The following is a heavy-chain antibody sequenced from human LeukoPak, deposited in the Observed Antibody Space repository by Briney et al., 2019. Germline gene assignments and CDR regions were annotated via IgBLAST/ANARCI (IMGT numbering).Heavy chain of an antibody. CDR1: GGTFSSYA. D-gene: IGHD2-15*01. CDR2: INPNSGGT. CDR3: ARDLKVEYYMDV. J-gene: IGHJ6*03. Sequence: ASVKVSCKASGGTFSSYAISWVRQAPGQGLEWMGWINPNSGGTNYAQKFQGRVTMTRDTSISTAYMELSRLRSDDTAVYYCARDLKVEYYMDVWGKGTTVTVSS. V-gene: IGHV1-2*02.